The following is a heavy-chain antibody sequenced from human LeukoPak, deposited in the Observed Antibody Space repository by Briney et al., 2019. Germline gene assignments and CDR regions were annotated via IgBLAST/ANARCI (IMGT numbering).Heavy chain of an antibody. CDR2: IRSKANSYAT. Sequence: GGSLRLSCAASGFTFSGSAMHWVRQASGKGLEWVGRIRSKANSYATAYAASVKGRFTISRDDSKNTGYLQMNSLKTEDTAVYYCTSYDFWSGYYTYWGQGTLVTVSS. V-gene: IGHV3-73*01. CDR1: GFTFSGSA. CDR3: TSYDFWSGYYTY. J-gene: IGHJ4*02. D-gene: IGHD3-3*01.